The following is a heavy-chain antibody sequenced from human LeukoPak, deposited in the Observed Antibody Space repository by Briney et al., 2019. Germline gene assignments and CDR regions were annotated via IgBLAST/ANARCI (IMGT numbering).Heavy chain of an antibody. CDR3: ARPYDSSGYDY. D-gene: IGHD3-22*01. J-gene: IGHJ4*02. CDR1: GFTFSSYE. V-gene: IGHV3-48*03. CDR2: ISSSGSTI. Sequence: GGSLRLSCAASGFTFSSYEMNWVRQAPGKGLEWVSYISSSGSTIYYADSVKGRFTISRDNAKNSLYLQMNSLRAEDTAVYYCARPYDSSGYDYWGQGTLVTVSS.